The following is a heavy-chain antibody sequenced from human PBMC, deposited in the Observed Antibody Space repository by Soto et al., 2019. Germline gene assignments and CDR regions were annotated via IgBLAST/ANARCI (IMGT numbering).Heavy chain of an antibody. J-gene: IGHJ4*02. Sequence: SETLSLTCSVSGGSVSNKTYYWSWIRQPPGKRLEWIGYVYYSGTTNYNPSLRSRVTISVDLSKNQFSLRLSSVTTADTALYYCARTTAVPNTLRSRYFFDYWGQGTLVTVSS. V-gene: IGHV4-61*01. CDR3: ARTTAVPNTLRSRYFFDY. D-gene: IGHD4-17*01. CDR1: GGSVSNKTYY. CDR2: VYYSGTT.